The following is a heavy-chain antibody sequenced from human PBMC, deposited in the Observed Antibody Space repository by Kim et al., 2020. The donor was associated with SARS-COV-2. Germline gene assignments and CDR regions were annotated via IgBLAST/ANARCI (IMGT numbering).Heavy chain of an antibody. Sequence: GGSLRLSCAASGFTFSSYGMHWVRQAPGKGLEWVAVIWYDGSNKYYADSVKGRFTISRDNSKNTLYLQMNSLRAEDTAVYYCARDLMTRNYYYGMDVWGQGTTVTVSS. V-gene: IGHV3-33*01. CDR1: GFTFSSYG. CDR3: ARDLMTRNYYYGMDV. J-gene: IGHJ6*02. CDR2: IWYDGSNK. D-gene: IGHD4-17*01.